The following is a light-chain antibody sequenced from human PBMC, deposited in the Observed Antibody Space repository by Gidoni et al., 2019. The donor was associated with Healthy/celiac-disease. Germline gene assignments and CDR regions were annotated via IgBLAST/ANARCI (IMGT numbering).Light chain of an antibody. CDR1: NIGSKS. CDR2: DDS. Sequence: SYVLTQPPSVSVAPGKTARITVGGNNIGSKSVHWYQQKPGQAPVLVVYDDSARPSGIPERFSGSNSGNTATLTISRVEAGDEADYYCQVWDSSSDHWVFGGGTKLTVL. J-gene: IGLJ3*02. V-gene: IGLV3-21*03. CDR3: QVWDSSSDHWV.